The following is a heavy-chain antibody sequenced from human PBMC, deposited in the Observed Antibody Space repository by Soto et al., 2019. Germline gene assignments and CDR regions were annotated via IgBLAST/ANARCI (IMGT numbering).Heavy chain of an antibody. J-gene: IGHJ6*02. CDR2: IKEDGSEE. Sequence: EEQLVESGGGLVQPGGSLRLSCAASGFPLSANWMTWVRQAPRKGLEWVASIKEDGSEEYYVDSVNGRFTISRDNVKNSLYLQMNSLRVDDTAVYYCARDLGDYGDSYHYYGLDVWGQGPAVTVSS. D-gene: IGHD4-17*01. V-gene: IGHV3-7*05. CDR1: GFPLSANW. CDR3: ARDLGDYGDSYHYYGLDV.